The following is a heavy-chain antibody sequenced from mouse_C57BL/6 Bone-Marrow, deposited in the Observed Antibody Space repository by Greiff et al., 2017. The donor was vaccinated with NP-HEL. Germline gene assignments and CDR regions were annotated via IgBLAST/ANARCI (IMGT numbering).Heavy chain of an antibody. Sequence: QVQLKQPGAELVMPGASVKLSCKASGYTFTSYWMHWVKQRPGQGLEWIGEIDPSDSYTNYNQKFKGKSTLTVDKSSSTAYMQLSSLTSEDSAVYYCARHYYGSSLDYWGQGTTLTVSS. V-gene: IGHV1-69*01. J-gene: IGHJ2*01. D-gene: IGHD1-1*01. CDR2: IDPSDSYT. CDR3: ARHYYGSSLDY. CDR1: GYTFTSYW.